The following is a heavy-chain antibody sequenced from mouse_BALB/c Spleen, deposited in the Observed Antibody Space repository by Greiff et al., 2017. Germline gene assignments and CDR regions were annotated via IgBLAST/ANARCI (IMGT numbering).Heavy chain of an antibody. CDR2: ISYSGST. CDR3: ATYDYDGEAWFAF. D-gene: IGHD2-4*01. J-gene: IGHJ3*01. V-gene: IGHV3-8*02. Sequence: EVHLVESGPSLVKPSQTLSITCSVTGDSITSDYWNWIRKFPGNKLEYMGYISYSGSTYYNPSLKSRISITRDTSKTQYYLQLNSVTTEDTATYYCATYDYDGEAWFAFGGRGTLVTVSA. CDR1: GDSITSDY.